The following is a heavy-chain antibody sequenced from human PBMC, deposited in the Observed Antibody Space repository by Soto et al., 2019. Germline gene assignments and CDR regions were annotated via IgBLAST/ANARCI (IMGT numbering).Heavy chain of an antibody. Sequence: GGSLRLSCASSGFTFRSYGMHLVRQAPGKGLEWVAVIWYDGSNKYYADSVKGRFTISRDNSKNTLYLQMNSLRAEDTAVYYCAREIAARPGFYYYYGMDVWGQGTTVTVSS. CDR1: GFTFRSYG. CDR3: AREIAARPGFYYYYGMDV. J-gene: IGHJ6*02. D-gene: IGHD6-6*01. CDR2: IWYDGSNK. V-gene: IGHV3-33*01.